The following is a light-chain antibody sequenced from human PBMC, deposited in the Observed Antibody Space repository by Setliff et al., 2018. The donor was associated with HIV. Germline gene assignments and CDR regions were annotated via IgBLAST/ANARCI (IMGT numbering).Light chain of an antibody. CDR2: DVN. CDR1: SSDVGTYNF. Sequence: QSVLTQPASVSGSPGQPITISCTGTSSDVGTYNFVSWYQQHPGKAPKLLIYDVNTRPSGVSNRFSGSKSGNTASLTISGLQAEDEADYHCSSYTSTTPLYVFGTGTKATVL. CDR3: SSYTSTTPLYV. J-gene: IGLJ1*01. V-gene: IGLV2-14*03.